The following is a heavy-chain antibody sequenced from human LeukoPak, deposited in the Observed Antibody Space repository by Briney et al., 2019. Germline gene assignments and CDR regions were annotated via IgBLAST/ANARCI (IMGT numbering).Heavy chain of an antibody. V-gene: IGHV3-23*01. D-gene: IGHD5-12*01. Sequence: PGGSLRLSCAASGFTFSTYAMSWVRQAPGKGLAWVSTISGSGGSTYYADSVKGRFTISRDNSENTVYLQMNSLRAEDTAVYYCAKAGDIHYFDFWGQGTLVTVSS. CDR3: AKAGDIHYFDF. J-gene: IGHJ4*02. CDR2: ISGSGGST. CDR1: GFTFSTYA.